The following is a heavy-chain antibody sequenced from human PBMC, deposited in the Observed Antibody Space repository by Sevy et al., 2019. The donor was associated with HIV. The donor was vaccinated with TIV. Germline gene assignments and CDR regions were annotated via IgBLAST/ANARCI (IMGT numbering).Heavy chain of an antibody. V-gene: IGHV1-69*06. CDR2: IIPIFGTA. CDR1: GGTFSSYA. CDR3: ASALRSSPRWSFYYYYMDV. D-gene: IGHD6-6*01. Sequence: ASVKVSCKASGGTFSSYAISWVRQAPGQGLEWMGGIIPIFGTANYAQKFQGRVTITADKSTSTAYMELSSLRSEDTAVYYFASALRSSPRWSFYYYYMDVWGKGTTVTVSS. J-gene: IGHJ6*03.